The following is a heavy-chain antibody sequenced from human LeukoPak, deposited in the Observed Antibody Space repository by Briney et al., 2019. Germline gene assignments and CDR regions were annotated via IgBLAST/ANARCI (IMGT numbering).Heavy chain of an antibody. Sequence: PSETLSLTCTVSGGSISSYYWSWIRQPPGKGLEWIGYIYYTGNTNYNPSLKSRVTLSVDTSSKQFSLQMTSVTAADTAVYFCARGRFGSPPGCFESWGQGTLVTVSP. V-gene: IGHV4-59*01. CDR1: GGSISSYY. CDR2: IYYTGNT. D-gene: IGHD3-10*01. J-gene: IGHJ5*01. CDR3: ARGRFGSPPGCFES.